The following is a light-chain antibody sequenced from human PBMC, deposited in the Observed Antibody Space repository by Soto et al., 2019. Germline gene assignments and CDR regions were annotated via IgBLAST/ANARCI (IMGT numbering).Light chain of an antibody. Sequence: QSALTQPASVSGSPGQSITISCAGTSSDIGGYNYVSWYQQHPGKAPKVMIYEVSNRPSGVSNRFSGSKFGNTASLTISGLQAEDEADYYCSSYTSSSTLYVFGSGTKVTVL. V-gene: IGLV2-14*01. J-gene: IGLJ1*01. CDR2: EVS. CDR3: SSYTSSSTLYV. CDR1: SSDIGGYNY.